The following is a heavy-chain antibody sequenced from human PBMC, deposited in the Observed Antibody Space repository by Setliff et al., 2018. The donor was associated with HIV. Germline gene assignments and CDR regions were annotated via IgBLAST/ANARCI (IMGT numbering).Heavy chain of an antibody. V-gene: IGHV7-4-1*02. CDR2: INTHTGSP. D-gene: IGHD3-22*01. CDR1: GYSFNSHP. CDR3: ARANPRYHDSNGYAYDM. J-gene: IGHJ3*02. Sequence: ASVKVSCKASGYSFNSHPLNWVRQAPGQGLEWMGWINTHTGSPTYAQGFTGRFVFSMDASVSTSYLEISSLKTEDTAVYYCARANPRYHDSNGYAYDMWGQGTMVTVSS.